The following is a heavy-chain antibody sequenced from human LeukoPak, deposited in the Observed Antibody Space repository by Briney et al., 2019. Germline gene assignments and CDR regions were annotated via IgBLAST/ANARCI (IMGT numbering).Heavy chain of an antibody. CDR1: GYTFTSYG. CDR2: MNPNSGNT. D-gene: IGHD4-17*01. CDR3: ARGFKGALAYGDPNFYYYYMDV. V-gene: IGHV1-8*03. J-gene: IGHJ6*03. Sequence: GASVKVSCKASGYTFTSYGISWVRQAPGQGLEWMGWMNPNSGNTGYAQKFQGRVTISRNSSINTAYMELSSLRSEDTAVYYCARGFKGALAYGDPNFYYYYMDVWGKGTTVTVSS.